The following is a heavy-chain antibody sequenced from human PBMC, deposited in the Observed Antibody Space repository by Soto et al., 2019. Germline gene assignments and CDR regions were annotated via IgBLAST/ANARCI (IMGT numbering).Heavy chain of an antibody. V-gene: IGHV4-28*01. CDR3: ARSAVAITSVGYFDY. D-gene: IGHD3-22*01. CDR2: IYYSGST. J-gene: IGHJ4*02. Sequence: SETLSLTCAVSGYSISSSNWWGWIRQPPGKGLEWIGYIYYSGSTYYNPSLKSRVTMSVDTSKNQFSLKLSSVTAVDTAVYYCARSAVAITSVGYFDYWGQGTLVTVSS. CDR1: GYSISSSNW.